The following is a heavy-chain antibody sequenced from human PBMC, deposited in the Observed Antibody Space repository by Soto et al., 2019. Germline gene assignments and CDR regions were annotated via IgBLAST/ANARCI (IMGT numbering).Heavy chain of an antibody. V-gene: IGHV1-3*01. D-gene: IGHD6-13*01. J-gene: IGHJ4*02. CDR2: INAGNGNT. CDR3: ARVLMTLAAAGIGY. CDR1: GYTFTSYA. Sequence: ASVKVSCKASGYTFTSYAMHWVRQAPGQRLEWMGWINAGNGNTKYSQKFQGRVTITRDTSASTAYMELSSLRSEDTAVYYCARVLMTLAAAGIGYWGQGTLVTVSS.